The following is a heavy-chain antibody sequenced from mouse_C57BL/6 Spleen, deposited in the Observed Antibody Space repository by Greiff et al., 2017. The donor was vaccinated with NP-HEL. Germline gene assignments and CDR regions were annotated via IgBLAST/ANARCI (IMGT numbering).Heavy chain of an antibody. Sequence: VQLQQSVAELVRPGASVKLSCTASGFNIKNTYMHWVKQRPEQGLEWIGRIDPANGNTKYVPKFQGKATLTADTSSNTAYLQLSSLTSEDTAIYYCARSYYCGRSYVFYYAMDYWGQGTSVTVSS. J-gene: IGHJ4*01. CDR1: GFNIKNTY. V-gene: IGHV14-3*01. CDR3: ARSYYCGRSYVFYYAMDY. CDR2: IDPANGNT. D-gene: IGHD1-1*01.